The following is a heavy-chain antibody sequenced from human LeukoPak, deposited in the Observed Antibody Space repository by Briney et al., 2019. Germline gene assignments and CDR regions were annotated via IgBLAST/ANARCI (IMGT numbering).Heavy chain of an antibody. D-gene: IGHD3-22*01. CDR3: TGDNFDSSVKFDY. J-gene: IGHJ4*02. V-gene: IGHV3-73*01. CDR2: IRSKANNYAT. Sequence: GGSLKLSCVVSGFTFSGSAVHWVRQASGKGLEWVGRIRSKANNYATACAASVKGRFTISRDDSKNTAYLQMNSLKTEDTAVYYCTGDNFDSSVKFDYWGQGTLVTVSS. CDR1: GFTFSGSA.